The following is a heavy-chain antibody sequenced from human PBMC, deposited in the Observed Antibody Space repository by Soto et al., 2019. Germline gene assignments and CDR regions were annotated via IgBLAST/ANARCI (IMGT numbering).Heavy chain of an antibody. CDR3: AKDLFEDYDYLWGSYRYTVVVGAY. CDR1: GFTFSSYA. D-gene: IGHD3-16*02. V-gene: IGHV3-23*01. Sequence: EVQLLESGGGLVQPGGSLRLSCAASGFTFSSYAMSWVRQAPGKGLEWVSAISGSGGSTYYADSVKGRFTISRDNSKNTLYLQMNSVRAEDTAVYYCAKDLFEDYDYLWGSYRYTVVVGAYWGQGTLVTVSS. CDR2: ISGSGGST. J-gene: IGHJ4*02.